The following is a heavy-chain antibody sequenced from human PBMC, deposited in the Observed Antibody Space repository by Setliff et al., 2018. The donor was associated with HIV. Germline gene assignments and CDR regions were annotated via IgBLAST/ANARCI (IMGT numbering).Heavy chain of an antibody. Sequence: SETLSLTCSVSGDSLSRSPYYRGWIRQAPGKGLEWIGNVYYTGSAFYNPSLKSRVTISVDTSKNQFSLRLTSVTAADTAMYYCARDRCGGSCPFDYWGQGMLVTVSS. D-gene: IGHD2-15*01. CDR3: ARDRCGGSCPFDY. CDR2: VYYTGSA. CDR1: GDSLSRSPYY. J-gene: IGHJ4*02. V-gene: IGHV4-39*07.